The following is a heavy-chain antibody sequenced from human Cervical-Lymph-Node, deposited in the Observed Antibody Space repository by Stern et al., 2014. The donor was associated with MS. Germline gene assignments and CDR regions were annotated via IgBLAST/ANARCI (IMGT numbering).Heavy chain of an antibody. D-gene: IGHD3-16*01. CDR2: ISSGSSTM. CDR1: GFTFRRYS. CDR3: ATDYDYIWGSSHSL. Sequence: EVQLVESGGGLVQPGGSLRLSCAASGFTFRRYSMTWVRQAPGKGLEWISYISSGSSTMYYADSVKGRFTISRDNAKNSLYLQMNSLRDEDTALYYCATDYDYIWGSSHSLWGQGTLVTVSS. J-gene: IGHJ4*02. V-gene: IGHV3-48*02.